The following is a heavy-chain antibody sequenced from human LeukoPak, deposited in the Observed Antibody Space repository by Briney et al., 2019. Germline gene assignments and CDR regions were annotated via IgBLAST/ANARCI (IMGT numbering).Heavy chain of an antibody. J-gene: IGHJ5*02. D-gene: IGHD4-17*01. CDR3: AKDHYGAA. CDR1: GFTFSRYW. CDR2: INHNGNVN. V-gene: IGHV3-7*01. Sequence: AGGSLRLSCAASGFTFSRYWMNRARQAPGKGLEWVASINHNGNVNYYVDSVKGRFTISRDNAKNTLYLQMNSLRAEDTAVYYCAKDHYGAAWGQGTLVTVSS.